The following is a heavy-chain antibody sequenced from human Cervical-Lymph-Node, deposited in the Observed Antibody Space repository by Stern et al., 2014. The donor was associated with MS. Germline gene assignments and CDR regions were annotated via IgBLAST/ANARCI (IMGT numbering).Heavy chain of an antibody. CDR3: ATLTHGMLFDN. CDR1: GYTFTAYY. D-gene: IGHD1-1*01. CDR2: INPNSGDS. V-gene: IGHV1-2*06. Sequence: QVQLVQSGAEVKKPGASVKVSCEASGYTFTAYYMHWVRQAPGQGLEWMGQINPNSGDSQYAQKFQGRVTMTRDTSINTAYMDLSSLRSDDTAVYYCATLTHGMLFDNWGQGTMVTVSS. J-gene: IGHJ4*02.